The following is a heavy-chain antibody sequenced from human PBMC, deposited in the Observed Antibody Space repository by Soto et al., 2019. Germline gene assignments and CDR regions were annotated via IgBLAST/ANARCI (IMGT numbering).Heavy chain of an antibody. CDR1: GFSFSYYG. CDR3: ARSLSHITVERLYYGMDV. J-gene: IGHJ6*02. Sequence: PGGSLRLSCAASGFSFSYYGMHWFRQASGKGMEWVAVIWYDGTNKYYVDSVKGRFTISRDNSKNTLYLQMNSLRAEDTAFYYCARSLSHITVERLYYGMDVWGQGTTVTVSS. V-gene: IGHV3-33*01. D-gene: IGHD2-21*01. CDR2: IWYDGTNK.